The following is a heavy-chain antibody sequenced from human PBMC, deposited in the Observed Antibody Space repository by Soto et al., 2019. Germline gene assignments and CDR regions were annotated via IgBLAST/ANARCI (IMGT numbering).Heavy chain of an antibody. CDR1: GGSMIKYY. J-gene: IGHJ5*02. CDR3: ARTHRLGEWFDP. D-gene: IGHD3-16*01. CDR2: VYNTGST. V-gene: IGHV4-59*01. Sequence: QVQLQESGPGLVKPSETLSLTSTVSGGSMIKYYWSWIRQPPGKGLEWIGHVYNTGSTNYNPSLKSRVIISVDMSNNQFSLRLTSVTAADMALYYCARTHRLGEWFDPWGQGTLVTVSS.